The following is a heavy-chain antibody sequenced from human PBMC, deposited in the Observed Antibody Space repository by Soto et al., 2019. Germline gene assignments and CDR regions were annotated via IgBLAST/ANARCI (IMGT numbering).Heavy chain of an antibody. Sequence: EASVKVSCKASGYTFTSYGISWVRQAPGQGLEWMGWISAYNGNTNYAQRLRGRVTMTTDTSTSTAYMELRSLRSDDTAVYYCASEEGARMSSDYWGQGTLVTVSS. CDR1: GYTFTSYG. J-gene: IGHJ4*02. CDR2: ISAYNGNT. D-gene: IGHD1-26*01. CDR3: ASEEGARMSSDY. V-gene: IGHV1-18*01.